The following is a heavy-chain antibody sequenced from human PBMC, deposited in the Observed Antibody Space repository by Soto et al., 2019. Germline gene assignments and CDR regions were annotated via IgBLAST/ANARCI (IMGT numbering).Heavy chain of an antibody. V-gene: IGHV2-26*01. CDR2: IFSNDEK. D-gene: IGHD6-13*01. J-gene: IGHJ4*02. Sequence: QVTLKESGPVLVKPTETLTLTCTVSGFSLSNARMGVSWIRQPPGKALEWLAHIFSNDEKSYSTSLKSRLTISKHTHKSQVVLTMTNMDPVDTATYYRARIRRFAAAGTGAQGYSGQGSLVPAST. CDR1: GFSLSNARMG. CDR3: ARIRRFAAAGTGAQGY.